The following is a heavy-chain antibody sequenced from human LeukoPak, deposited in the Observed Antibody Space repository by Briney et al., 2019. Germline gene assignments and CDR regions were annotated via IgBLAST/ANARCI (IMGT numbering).Heavy chain of an antibody. J-gene: IGHJ4*02. D-gene: IGHD3-9*01. CDR2: ISGSGGST. V-gene: IGHV3-23*01. Sequence: GGSLRLSCAASGFTFSSYGMSWVRQAPGKGLEWVSAISGSGGSTYYADSVKGRFTISRDNAKNSLYLQMNSLRAEDTAVYYCARSPVLRYFDWTYYFDYWGQGTLVTVSS. CDR1: GFTFSSYG. CDR3: ARSPVLRYFDWTYYFDY.